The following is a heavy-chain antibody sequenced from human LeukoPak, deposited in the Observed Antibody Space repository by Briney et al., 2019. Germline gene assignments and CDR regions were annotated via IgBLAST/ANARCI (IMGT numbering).Heavy chain of an antibody. CDR1: GGTFSSYT. J-gene: IGHJ4*02. D-gene: IGHD3-22*01. Sequence: SVKVSCKASGGTFSSYTISWVRPAPGQGLEWMGRIIPILGIANYAQKFQGRVTITADKSTSTAYMELSSLRSEDTAVYYCARDKDYYDSSGYYYNPFDYWGQGTLVSVSS. CDR2: IIPILGIA. CDR3: ARDKDYYDSSGYYYNPFDY. V-gene: IGHV1-69*04.